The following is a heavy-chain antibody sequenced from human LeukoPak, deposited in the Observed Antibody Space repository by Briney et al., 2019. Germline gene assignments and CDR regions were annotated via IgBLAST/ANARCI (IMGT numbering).Heavy chain of an antibody. CDR1: GGSISSSNW. Sequence: PSGTLSLTCAVSGGSISSSNWWSWVRQPPGKGLEWIGEIYHSGSTNYNPSLKSRVTISVDKSKNQFSLKLSSVTAADTAVYYCARSVRAITMVRGVIRYFDYWGQGTLVTVSS. V-gene: IGHV4-4*02. CDR3: ARSVRAITMVRGVIRYFDY. CDR2: IYHSGST. D-gene: IGHD3-10*01. J-gene: IGHJ4*02.